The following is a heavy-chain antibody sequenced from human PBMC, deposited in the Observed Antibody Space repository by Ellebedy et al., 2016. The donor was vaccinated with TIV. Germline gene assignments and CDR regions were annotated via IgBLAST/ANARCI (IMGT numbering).Heavy chain of an antibody. D-gene: IGHD4-11*01. CDR3: ARDSTFVLDS. Sequence: GESLKISCAASGFTFRNFGMHWVRQAPGKGLEWVANIHQDGSEKYYLDSVKGRFTISRDNAKNSLYLQMSGLRAEDTAVYYCARDSTFVLDSWGQGTLVTVSS. CDR2: IHQDGSEK. CDR1: GFTFRNFG. V-gene: IGHV3-7*01. J-gene: IGHJ4*02.